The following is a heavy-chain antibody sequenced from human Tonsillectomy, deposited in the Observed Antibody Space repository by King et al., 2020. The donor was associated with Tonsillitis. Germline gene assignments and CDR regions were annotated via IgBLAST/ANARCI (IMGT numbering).Heavy chain of an antibody. CDR2: IYYSGST. J-gene: IGHJ3*02. V-gene: IGHV4-30-4*01. Sequence: VQLQESGPGLVKPSQTLSLTCTVSGGSISSGDYYWSWIRQPPGKGLEWIGYIYYSGSTYYNPSLKSRVTISVDTSKNQFSLKLSSVTAADTAVYYCAIEMYYYDSSGYSAFDIWGQGTMVTVSS. D-gene: IGHD3-22*01. CDR3: AIEMYYYDSSGYSAFDI. CDR1: GGSISSGDYY.